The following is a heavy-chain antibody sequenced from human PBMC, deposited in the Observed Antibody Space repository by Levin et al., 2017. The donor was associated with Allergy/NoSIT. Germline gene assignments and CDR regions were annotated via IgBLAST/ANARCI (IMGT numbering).Heavy chain of an antibody. Sequence: SCAASGFTFSSYSMNWVRQAPGKGLEWVSSISSSSSYIYYADSVKGRFTISRDNAKNSLYLQMNSLRAEDTAVYYCAREWALYYDDYWGQGTLVTVSS. CDR1: GFTFSSYS. V-gene: IGHV3-21*01. CDR3: AREWALYYDDY. D-gene: IGHD3-22*01. CDR2: ISSSSSYI. J-gene: IGHJ4*02.